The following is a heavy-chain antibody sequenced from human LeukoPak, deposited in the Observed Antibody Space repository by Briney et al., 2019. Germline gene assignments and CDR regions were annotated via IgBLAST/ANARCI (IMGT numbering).Heavy chain of an antibody. Sequence: GRSLRLSCAASGFTFSNYGMHWVRQAPGKELEWLAAIFYDGSNKYYADTVKGRFTISRDNSKNTLYLQVNSLTAEDTAVYYCARDQALYFSYGDYWGQGTLVTVSS. J-gene: IGHJ4*02. D-gene: IGHD2/OR15-2a*01. CDR1: GFTFSNYG. V-gene: IGHV3-33*01. CDR2: IFYDGSNK. CDR3: ARDQALYFSYGDY.